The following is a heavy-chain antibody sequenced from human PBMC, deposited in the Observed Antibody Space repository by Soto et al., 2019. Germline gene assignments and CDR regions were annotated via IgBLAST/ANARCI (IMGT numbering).Heavy chain of an antibody. Sequence: EVQLVESGGGLVQPGGSLRLSCAASGFTFSSFWMSWVRQAPGKGLEWVAKIKEDGSEKSSVDSVKGRFSISRDNAKNSLYLQMNSLRAEDTAVYYCARGRDSRGYSYFDYWGQGTLVTVSS. J-gene: IGHJ4*02. CDR2: IKEDGSEK. CDR3: ARGRDSRGYSYFDY. D-gene: IGHD3-22*01. V-gene: IGHV3-7*01. CDR1: GFTFSSFW.